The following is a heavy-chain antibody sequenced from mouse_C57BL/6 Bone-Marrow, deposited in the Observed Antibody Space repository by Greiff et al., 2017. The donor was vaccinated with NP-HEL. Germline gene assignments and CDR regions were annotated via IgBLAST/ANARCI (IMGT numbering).Heavy chain of an antibody. CDR3: ARQGHYYGTWFAY. V-gene: IGHV1-64*01. D-gene: IGHD1-1*01. CDR2: IHPNSGST. CDR1: GYTFTSYW. Sequence: VQLQQPGAELVKPGASVKLSCKASGYTFTSYWMHWVKQRPGQGLEWIGMIHPNSGSTNYNEKFKSKATLTVDKSSSTAYMQLSSLTSEDSAVYYCARQGHYYGTWFAYWGQGTLVTVSA. J-gene: IGHJ3*01.